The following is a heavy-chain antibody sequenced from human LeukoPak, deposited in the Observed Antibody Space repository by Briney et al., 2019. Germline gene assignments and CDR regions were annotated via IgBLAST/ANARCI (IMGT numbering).Heavy chain of an antibody. CDR3: AKSRGGLRESDY. CDR2: IRSDESNK. CDR1: GFTFTNYG. J-gene: IGHJ4*02. D-gene: IGHD3-10*01. Sequence: PGGSLRLSCAASGFTFTNYGMHWVRQAPGKGLEWVAFIRSDESNKDYADSVKGRFTISRDTSKNTLYLQMNSLRVEDTAVYYCAKSRGGLRESDYWGQGTLVTVSS. V-gene: IGHV3-30*02.